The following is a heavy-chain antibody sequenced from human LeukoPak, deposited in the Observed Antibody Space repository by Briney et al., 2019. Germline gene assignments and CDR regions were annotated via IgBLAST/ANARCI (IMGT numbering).Heavy chain of an antibody. CDR2: INHSGST. Sequence: PSETLSLTCGVYGGSFSGYYWSWIRQPPGKGLEWIGEINHSGSTNYNPSLKSRVTISVDTSKIQFSLKLSSATAADTAVYYCARFGRVGATDYWGQGTLVTVSS. V-gene: IGHV4-34*01. J-gene: IGHJ4*02. D-gene: IGHD1-26*01. CDR3: ARFGRVGATDY. CDR1: GGSFSGYY.